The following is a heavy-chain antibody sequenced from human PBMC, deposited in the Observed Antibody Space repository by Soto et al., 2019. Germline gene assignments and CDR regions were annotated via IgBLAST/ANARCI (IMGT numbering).Heavy chain of an antibody. CDR3: ARSTGSGFRPGTHRFNWFDP. CDR2: IIPIFRTP. D-gene: IGHD5-12*01. Sequence: QVQLVQSGAEVKQPGSSVKVSCQASGVTFSSFAISWVRQAPGQGLEWMGGIIPIFRTPNYAQNFQGRVTITADESTSSVYMELSRLRSEDTAVYYCARSTGSGFRPGTHRFNWFDPWGRGTLVTVSS. J-gene: IGHJ5*02. CDR1: GVTFSSFA. V-gene: IGHV1-69*01.